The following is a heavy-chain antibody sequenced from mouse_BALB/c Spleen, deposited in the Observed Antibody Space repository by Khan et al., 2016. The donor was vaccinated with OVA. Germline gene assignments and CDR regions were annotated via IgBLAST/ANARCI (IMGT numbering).Heavy chain of an antibody. V-gene: IGHV2-2*02. Sequence: QVQLKESGPGLVQPSQSLSITCTVSGFSLNNYSVHWVRQSPGKGLEWLGVIWSAGSTDYNAAFISRMTISKDNSRNQIVFRMSSLQPNDTAIYYCARRGYDYGRGALFAYWGQGTLVTVSA. J-gene: IGHJ3*01. CDR3: ARRGYDYGRGALFAY. CDR2: IWSAGST. D-gene: IGHD2-4*01. CDR1: GFSLNNYS.